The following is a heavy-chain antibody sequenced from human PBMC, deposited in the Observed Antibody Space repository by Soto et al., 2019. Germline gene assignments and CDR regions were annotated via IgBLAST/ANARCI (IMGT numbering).Heavy chain of an antibody. CDR1: GFTFSMRW. Sequence: EVQLVESGGGLVQPGGSLRLSCAASGFTFSMRWMTWVRQAPGKGLEWVAHIKQDGSEKDYVDSVKGRFTISRDTAKNSLYLQMNSLRIEDTALYYCAMTFVGDCSVDVCSWRYRQFDQWGQGTRVTVSS. D-gene: IGHD2-21*02. CDR3: AMTFVGDCSVDVCSWRYRQFDQ. V-gene: IGHV3-7*05. CDR2: IKQDGSEK. J-gene: IGHJ4*02.